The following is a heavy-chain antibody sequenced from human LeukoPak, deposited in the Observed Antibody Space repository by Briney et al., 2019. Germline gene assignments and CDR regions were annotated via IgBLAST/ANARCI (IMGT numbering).Heavy chain of an antibody. CDR1: GYTFTSYD. CDR2: MNPNSGNT. D-gene: IGHD3-10*01. V-gene: IGHV1-8*01. J-gene: IGHJ4*02. CDR3: ARDKVRGVQYYFDY. Sequence: ASVKVSCKASGYTFTSYDINWVRQATGQGLEWMGWMNPNSGNTGYAQKFQGGVTMTRNTSISTAYMELSSLRSEDTAVYYCARDKVRGVQYYFDYWGQGTLVTVSS.